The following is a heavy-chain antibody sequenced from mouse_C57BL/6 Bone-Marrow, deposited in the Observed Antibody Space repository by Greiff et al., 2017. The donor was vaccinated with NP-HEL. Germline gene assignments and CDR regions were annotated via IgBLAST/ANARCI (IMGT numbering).Heavy chain of an antibody. J-gene: IGHJ4*01. V-gene: IGHV5-16*01. CDR3: AREGGLRRRTYAMDD. Sequence: EVQLVESEGGLVQPGSSLKLSCTTSGFTFSVYYMAWVRQVPEKGLDWVANINYDGSSTYYLDFLMSRFIISRDNAKNILYLQMSSLKSENTATYYCAREGGLRRRTYAMDDWGQGTSVTVSS. CDR2: INYDGSST. CDR1: GFTFSVYY. D-gene: IGHD2-4*01.